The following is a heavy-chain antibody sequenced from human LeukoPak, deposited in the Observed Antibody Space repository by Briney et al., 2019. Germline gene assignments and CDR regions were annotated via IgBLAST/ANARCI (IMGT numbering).Heavy chain of an antibody. Sequence: PGGSLRLSCAASGFIFSSYGMSWVRQAPGKGLEWVLTISGSGGNTYYADSEKGRFTISRDNSKNTLYLQMNSLRAEDTAVYYCAKDLPSYGSGTTFDYWGQGTLVTVSS. CDR3: AKDLPSYGSGTTFDY. D-gene: IGHD3-10*01. V-gene: IGHV3-23*01. CDR1: GFIFSSYG. CDR2: ISGSGGNT. J-gene: IGHJ4*02.